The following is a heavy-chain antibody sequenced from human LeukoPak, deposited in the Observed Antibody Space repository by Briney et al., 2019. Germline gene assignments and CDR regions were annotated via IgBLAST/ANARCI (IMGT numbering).Heavy chain of an antibody. CDR1: GFTFSSYG. J-gene: IGHJ4*02. Sequence: GGSLRLSCAASGFTFSSYGMHWVRQAPGKGLEWVAVISYDGSNKYYADSVKGRFTISRDNSKNTLYLQMNSLRAEDTAVYYCAKAQAGDCSSTSCYTFDYWGQGTLVTVSS. CDR2: ISYDGSNK. V-gene: IGHV3-30*18. D-gene: IGHD2-2*02. CDR3: AKAQAGDCSSTSCYTFDY.